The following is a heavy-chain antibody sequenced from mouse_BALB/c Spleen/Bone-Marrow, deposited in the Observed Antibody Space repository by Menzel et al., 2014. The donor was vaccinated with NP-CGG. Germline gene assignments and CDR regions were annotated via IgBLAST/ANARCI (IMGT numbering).Heavy chain of an antibody. V-gene: IGHV5-17*02. CDR3: ARDEDYAMDY. CDR2: ISSGSSTI. J-gene: IGHJ4*01. Sequence: EVKLAESAGGLVQPGASRKLSCAASGLTFSSFGMHWVRQAPEKGLEWVAYISSGSSTIYYADTVKGRVTISRDNPKNTLFLQMTSLRSEDTAMYYCARDEDYAMDYWGQGTSVTVSS. CDR1: GLTFSSFG.